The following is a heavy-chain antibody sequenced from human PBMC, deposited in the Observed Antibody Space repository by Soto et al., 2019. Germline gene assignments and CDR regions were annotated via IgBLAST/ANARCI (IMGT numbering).Heavy chain of an antibody. Sequence: QVHLVQSGAEVKKPGASVKVSCKGSGYGFTTYGITWVRQAPGQGLEWMAWISAHNGNTNYAQKLQGRVTVTRDTSTSTAYTELRSPRSDDTAVYYCARGRYGDYWGQGALVTVSS. D-gene: IGHD1-1*01. J-gene: IGHJ4*02. CDR1: GYGFTTYG. CDR2: ISAHNGNT. CDR3: ARGRYGDY. V-gene: IGHV1-18*01.